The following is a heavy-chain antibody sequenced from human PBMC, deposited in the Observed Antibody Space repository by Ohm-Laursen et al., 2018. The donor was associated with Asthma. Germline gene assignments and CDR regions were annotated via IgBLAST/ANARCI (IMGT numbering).Heavy chain of an antibody. J-gene: IGHJ4*02. CDR2: GGSYYDGGLK. CDR1: GFTFRSYA. CDR3: ARDVMEWYLPAFDF. D-gene: IGHD3-3*01. Sequence: PRLSCTASGFTFRSYAMHWVRQAPGKGLEWVAVGGSYYDGGLKYYADSVNGRFTVSRDDSKNTLYLQMNSLRPDDTAVYYCARDVMEWYLPAFDFWGQGTLVTVSS. V-gene: IGHV3-30-3*01.